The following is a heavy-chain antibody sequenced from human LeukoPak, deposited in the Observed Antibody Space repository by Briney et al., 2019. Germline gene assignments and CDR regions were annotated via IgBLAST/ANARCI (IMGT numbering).Heavy chain of an antibody. Sequence: GGSLRLSCAASGFTFSSYSMNWVRQAPGKGLEWVSSISSSSSYIYYADSVKGRFTISRDNAENSLYLQMNSLRPEDMALYYCAKGFEQWLVLAFDIWGQGTMVTVSS. D-gene: IGHD6-19*01. J-gene: IGHJ3*02. CDR3: AKGFEQWLVLAFDI. CDR2: ISSSSSYI. CDR1: GFTFSSYS. V-gene: IGHV3-21*04.